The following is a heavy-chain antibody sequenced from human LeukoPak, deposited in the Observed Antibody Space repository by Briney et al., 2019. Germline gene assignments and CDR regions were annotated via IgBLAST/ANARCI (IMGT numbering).Heavy chain of an antibody. CDR2: ISGSGGST. J-gene: IGHJ4*02. V-gene: IGHV3-23*01. CDR1: GFTFSSYA. Sequence: GGSLRLSCAASGFTFSSYAMSWVRQAPGKGLEWVSAISGSGGSTYYADSVKGRFTISRDNSKNTLYLQMNSLRAEDTAVYYCAKNLEYSSSSGSPYYFDYWGQGTLVTVPS. CDR3: AKNLEYSSSSGSPYYFDY. D-gene: IGHD6-6*01.